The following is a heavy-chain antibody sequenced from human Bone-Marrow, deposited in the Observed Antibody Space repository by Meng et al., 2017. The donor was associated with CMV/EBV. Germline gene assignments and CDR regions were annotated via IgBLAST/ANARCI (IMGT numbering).Heavy chain of an antibody. CDR3: ARSGGIPYYYDNSGWMDV. CDR2: INPSGGST. J-gene: IGHJ6*02. D-gene: IGHD3-22*01. V-gene: IGHV1-46*01. Sequence: ASVKVSCKASGYTFTSYYMHWVRQAPGQGLEWMGIINPSGGSTSYAQKFQGRVTISTDESTSTVYMELSSLRSEDTAVYYCARSGGIPYYYDNSGWMDVWGQGTTVTVSS. CDR1: GYTFTSYY.